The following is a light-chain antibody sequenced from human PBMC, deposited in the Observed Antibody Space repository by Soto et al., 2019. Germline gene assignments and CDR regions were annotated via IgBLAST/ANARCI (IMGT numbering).Light chain of an antibody. V-gene: IGLV1-40*01. CDR2: GNN. J-gene: IGLJ1*01. CDR3: QSYDSSRSARYV. Sequence: QAVVTQPPSVSGAPGQRVTISCTGSSSNIGAGYDVHWYQQLPGTAPKLLIYGNNNRPSGVPDRFSGSKSGTSASLAITGLQAEDEADYYCQSYDSSRSARYVFGTGTKVTVL. CDR1: SSNIGAGYD.